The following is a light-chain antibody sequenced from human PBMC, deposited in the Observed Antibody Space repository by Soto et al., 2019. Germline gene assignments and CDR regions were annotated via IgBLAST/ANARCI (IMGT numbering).Light chain of an antibody. J-gene: IGLJ1*01. CDR2: DVS. V-gene: IGLV2-11*01. CDR3: CSYAGRDTLYV. CDR1: STDVGGYNY. Sequence: QSVLTQPRSVSGSPGQSVTISCTGTSTDVGGYNYVSWYQQHPGKVPKLMLYDVSKRPSGVPDRFSGSKSGNTASRTISGLQAEDEADYSCCSYAGRDTLYVFGSGTKVTVL.